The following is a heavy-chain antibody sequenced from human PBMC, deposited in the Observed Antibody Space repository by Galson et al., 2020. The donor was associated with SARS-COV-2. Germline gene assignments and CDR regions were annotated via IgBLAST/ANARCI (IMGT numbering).Heavy chain of an antibody. CDR2: INHSGST. D-gene: IGHD6-19*01. CDR1: GGSFSGYY. J-gene: IGHJ4*02. CDR3: ARAETGYSSGWYRIFDY. Sequence: SETLSLTCAVYGGSFSGYYWSWIRQPPGKGLEWIGEINHSGSTNYNPCLKSRVTISVDTSKNQFSLKLSSVTAADTAVYYCARAETGYSSGWYRIFDYWGQGTLVTVSS. V-gene: IGHV4-34*01.